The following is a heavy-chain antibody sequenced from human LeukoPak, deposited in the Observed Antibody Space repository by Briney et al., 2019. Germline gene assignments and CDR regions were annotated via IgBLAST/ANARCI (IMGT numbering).Heavy chain of an antibody. CDR2: ISSSSSYI. CDR1: GFTLSSYS. D-gene: IGHD1-14*01. V-gene: IGHV3-21*01. J-gene: IGHJ5*02. Sequence: GGSLRLSCAASGFTLSSYSMNWVRQAPGKGLEWVSSISSSSSYIYYADSVKGRFTISRDNAKNSLYLQMNSLRAEDTAVYYCARSLKSGTRNPFDPWGQGTLVTVSS. CDR3: ARSLKSGTRNPFDP.